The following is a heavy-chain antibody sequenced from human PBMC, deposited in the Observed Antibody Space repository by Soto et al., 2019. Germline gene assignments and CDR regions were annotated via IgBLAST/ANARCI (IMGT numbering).Heavy chain of an antibody. D-gene: IGHD3-22*01. Sequence: QVQLVQSGAEVKKPGSSVKVSCKASGGTFSSYAISWVRQAPGQGLEWMGGIIPIFGTANYAQKFQGRVTITADESTSTAYMELSSLRSEDTAVYYCARSPGDLSTYYYDSSGYSYSYYGMDVWGQGTTVTVSS. J-gene: IGHJ6*02. CDR1: GGTFSSYA. CDR2: IIPIFGTA. CDR3: ARSPGDLSTYYYDSSGYSYSYYGMDV. V-gene: IGHV1-69*01.